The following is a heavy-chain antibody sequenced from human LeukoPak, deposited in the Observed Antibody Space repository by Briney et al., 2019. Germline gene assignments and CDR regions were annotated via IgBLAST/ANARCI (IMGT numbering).Heavy chain of an antibody. Sequence: PSETLSLTCTVSGGSVSSYNYYWGWIRQPPGKGLEWIGSIYYSGSTYYNPSLKSRVTISVDTSKNQFSLKLSSVTAADTAVYYCARHPRRDGYWSYWGQGTLVTVSS. CDR2: IYYSGST. D-gene: IGHD5-24*01. CDR1: GGSVSSYNYY. V-gene: IGHV4-39*01. CDR3: ARHPRRDGYWSY. J-gene: IGHJ4*02.